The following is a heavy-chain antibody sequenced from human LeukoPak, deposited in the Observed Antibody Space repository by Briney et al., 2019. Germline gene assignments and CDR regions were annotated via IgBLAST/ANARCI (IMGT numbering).Heavy chain of an antibody. D-gene: IGHD3-3*01. CDR3: ARGTISLLDYYYFYYMDV. J-gene: IGHJ6*03. V-gene: IGHV4-59*01. CDR2: IYYSGST. Sequence: SETLSLTCTVSGGSISSYYWSWIRQPPGKGLEWIGYIYYSGSTNYNPSLKSRVTISVDTSKNQFSLKLSSVTAADTAVYYCARGTISLLDYYYFYYMDVWGKGTTVTVSS. CDR1: GGSISSYY.